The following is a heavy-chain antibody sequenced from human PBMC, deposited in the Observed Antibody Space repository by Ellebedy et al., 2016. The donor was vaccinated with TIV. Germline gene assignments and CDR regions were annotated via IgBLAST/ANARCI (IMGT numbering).Heavy chain of an antibody. CDR3: ARVTLLTDAFDI. Sequence: SETLSLXXSISGGSITSNNWWSWVRQPPGGGLEWIGEILLSGSTNYHTESTNYNPSLKSRVTISVDKSKNQFSLSLNSVTAADTAVYYCARVTLLTDAFDIWGQGTMVTVSS. D-gene: IGHD1-26*01. J-gene: IGHJ3*02. CDR2: ILLSGSTNYHTEST. V-gene: IGHV4-4*02. CDR1: GGSITSNNW.